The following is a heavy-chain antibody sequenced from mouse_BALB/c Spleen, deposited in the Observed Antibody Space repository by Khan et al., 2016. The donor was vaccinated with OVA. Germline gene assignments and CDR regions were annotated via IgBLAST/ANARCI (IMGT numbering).Heavy chain of an antibody. D-gene: IGHD1-1*01. Sequence: EVELVQSGGDLVKPGGSLKLSCAASGFTFSTYGMSWVRQTPDKRLEWVATVSTGGGYTYYPDSVTGRFTISSDNAKNTLYLQMSSLKSEDTAMLYCARLAYYYDSEGFAYWGQGTRVTVSA. V-gene: IGHV5-6*01. J-gene: IGHJ3*01. CDR1: GFTFSTYG. CDR3: ARLAYYYDSEGFAY. CDR2: VSTGGGYT.